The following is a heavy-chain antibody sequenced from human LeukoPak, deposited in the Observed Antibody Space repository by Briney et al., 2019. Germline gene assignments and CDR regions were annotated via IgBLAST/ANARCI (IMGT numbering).Heavy chain of an antibody. CDR1: GFTFSSYW. CDR2: IKQDGSEK. J-gene: IGHJ4*02. D-gene: IGHD3-3*01. V-gene: IGHV3-7*01. Sequence: GGSLRLSCAASGFTFSSYWMSWVRQAPGKGLEWVANIKQDGSEKYYVDSVKGRFTISRDNAKNSLYLQMNSLRAEDTAVYYCARDMAFWSGYPTGGVDYWGQGTLVTVSS. CDR3: ARDMAFWSGYPTGGVDY.